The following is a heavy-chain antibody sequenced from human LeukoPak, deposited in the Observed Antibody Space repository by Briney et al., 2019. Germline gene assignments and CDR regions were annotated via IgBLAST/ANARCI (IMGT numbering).Heavy chain of an antibody. CDR3: ATPYSGSYSEDAFDI. CDR1: GFTFSDYY. CDR2: ISSSGSTI. Sequence: GGSLRLSXAASGFTFSDYYMSWIRQAPGKGLEWVSYISSSGSTIYYADSVKGRFTISRDNAKNSLYLQMNSLRAEDTAVYYCATPYSGSYSEDAFDIWGQGTMVTVSS. V-gene: IGHV3-11*04. J-gene: IGHJ3*02. D-gene: IGHD1-26*01.